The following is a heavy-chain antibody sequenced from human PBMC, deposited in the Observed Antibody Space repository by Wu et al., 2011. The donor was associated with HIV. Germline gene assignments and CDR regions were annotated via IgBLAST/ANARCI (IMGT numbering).Heavy chain of an antibody. CDR1: GGTFSSYA. CDR3: ARDAYDSSGYYHGGYYYYGMDV. V-gene: IGHV1-69*05. J-gene: IGHJ6*02. CDR2: IIPIFGTA. Sequence: QVQLVQSGAEVKKPGSSVKVSCKASGGTFSSYAISWVRQAPGQGLEWMGGIIPIFGTANYAQKFQGRVTITTDESTSTAYMELSSLRSEDTAVYYCARDAYDSSGYYHGGYYYYGMDVWGQGTTVTVSS. D-gene: IGHD3-22*01.